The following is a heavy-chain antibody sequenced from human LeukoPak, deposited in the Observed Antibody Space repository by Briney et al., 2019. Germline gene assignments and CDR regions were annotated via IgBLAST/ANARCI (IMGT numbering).Heavy chain of an antibody. CDR2: INPNSGGT. V-gene: IGHV1-2*02. CDR1: GYTFTGYY. J-gene: IGHJ6*03. Sequence: ASVKVSCKASGYTFTGYYMHWVRQAPGQGLEWMGWINPNSGGTNYAQKFQGRVTMTRDTSISTAYMELSRLRSDDTAVYYCASDGSGSGWLSGTAYYMDVWGKGTTVTVSS. D-gene: IGHD6-19*01. CDR3: ASDGSGSGWLSGTAYYMDV.